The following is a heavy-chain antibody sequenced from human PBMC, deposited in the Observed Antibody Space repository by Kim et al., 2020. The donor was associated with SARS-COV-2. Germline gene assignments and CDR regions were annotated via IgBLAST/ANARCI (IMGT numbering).Heavy chain of an antibody. D-gene: IGHD2-2*01. J-gene: IGHJ6*02. CDR3: ARDSGEIVVVPADNHHGWTV. CDR1: GFTFKSYW. V-gene: IGHV3-7*05. Sequence: GGSLRLSCAASGFTFKSYWMTWVRQAPGKGLEWVASINEDEYDIYYVESVKGRFTISRDNAKNSLFLQMNGLRVEDTAVYYCARDSGEIVVVPADNHHGWTVWGQGTTLTLSS. CDR2: INEDEYDI.